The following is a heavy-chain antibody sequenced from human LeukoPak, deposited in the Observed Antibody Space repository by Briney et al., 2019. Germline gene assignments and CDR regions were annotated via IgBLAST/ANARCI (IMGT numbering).Heavy chain of an antibody. Sequence: GASVKVSRKASGYTFTSYDINWVRQATGQGLEWMGWISAYNGNTNYAQKLQGRVTMTTDTSTSTAYMELRSLRSDDTAVYYCARAYCGGDCYRDDYWGQGTLVTVSS. CDR1: GYTFTSYD. CDR2: ISAYNGNT. D-gene: IGHD2-21*01. V-gene: IGHV1-18*01. J-gene: IGHJ4*02. CDR3: ARAYCGGDCYRDDY.